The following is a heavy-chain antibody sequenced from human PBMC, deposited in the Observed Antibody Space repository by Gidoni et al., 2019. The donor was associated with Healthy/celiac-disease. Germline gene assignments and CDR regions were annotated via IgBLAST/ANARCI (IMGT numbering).Heavy chain of an antibody. Sequence: EVQLVESGGGLVKPGGSLRLSCAASGFTFSSYSMNWVRQAPGKGLEWVSSISSSSSYIYYADSVKGRFTISRDNAKNSLYLQMNSLRAEDTAVYYCARGGYGSGTLTVDYWGRGTLVTVSS. CDR2: ISSSSSYI. V-gene: IGHV3-21*01. J-gene: IGHJ4*02. CDR3: ARGGYGSGTLTVDY. CDR1: GFTFSSYS. D-gene: IGHD3-10*01.